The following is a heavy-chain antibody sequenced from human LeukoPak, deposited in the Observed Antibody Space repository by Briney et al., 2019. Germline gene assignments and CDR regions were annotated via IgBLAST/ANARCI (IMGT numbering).Heavy chain of an antibody. CDR1: GFTFSSYA. Sequence: GGSLRLSCAASGFTFSSYAMHWVRQAPGKGLEWVAVISYDGSNKYYADSVKGRFTISRDNSKNTLYLQMNSLRAEDTAVYYCARGGEEGDYGDYGYYYYYMDVWGKGTTVTVSS. V-gene: IGHV3-30*04. D-gene: IGHD4-17*01. J-gene: IGHJ6*03. CDR2: ISYDGSNK. CDR3: ARGGEEGDYGDYGYYYYYMDV.